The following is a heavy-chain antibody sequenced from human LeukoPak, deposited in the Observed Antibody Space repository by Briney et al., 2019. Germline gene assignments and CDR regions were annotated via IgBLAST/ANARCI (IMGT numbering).Heavy chain of an antibody. CDR3: SAARYYYYMDV. V-gene: IGHV3-7*03. CDR1: GFTFSNFW. D-gene: IGHD2-15*01. CDR2: IKLDGSAT. J-gene: IGHJ6*03. Sequence: GGSLRLSCAVSGFTFSNFWMAWVRQVPGKGPEWVADIKLDGSATYYLDSVRGRFTISRDNAMNSLYLQMHSLRAEDTAVYYYSAARYYYYMDVWGKGTTVTISS.